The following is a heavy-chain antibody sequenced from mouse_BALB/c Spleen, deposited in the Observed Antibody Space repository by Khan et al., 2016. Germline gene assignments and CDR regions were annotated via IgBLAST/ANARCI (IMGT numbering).Heavy chain of an antibody. Sequence: QIQLVQSGPELKKPGETVKISCKASGYTITDYSMLWVKQAPGKGLKWMGWINTETGQPTYADDFKGRFAFSLGTSASTVYLQINNLKNEDTATYFCSRGSMFMTFDYWGQGTTLTVS. CDR3: SRGSMFMTFDY. D-gene: IGHD1-1*01. V-gene: IGHV9-2-1*01. CDR2: INTETGQP. J-gene: IGHJ2*01. CDR1: GYTITDYS.